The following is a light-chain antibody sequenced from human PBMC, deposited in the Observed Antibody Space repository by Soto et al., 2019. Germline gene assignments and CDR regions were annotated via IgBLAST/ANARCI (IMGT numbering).Light chain of an antibody. CDR1: QDIRHY. CDR2: EAS. J-gene: IGKJ3*01. V-gene: IGKV1-33*01. CDR3: QQYGDFLFT. Sequence: DIQLTQSPSSLSASIGDRVTITCQASQDIRHYLNWYQQKSGQVPKLLIYEASNLETGVPSRFSGSRSGTDVTLTISSLQPEDLATYYCQQYGDFLFTFGPGTKVDLK.